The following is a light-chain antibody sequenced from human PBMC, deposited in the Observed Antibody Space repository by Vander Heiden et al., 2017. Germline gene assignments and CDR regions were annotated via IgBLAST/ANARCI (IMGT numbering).Light chain of an antibody. J-gene: IGKJ1*01. CDR3: QNGNSTPRT. CDR1: QSISSY. V-gene: IGKV1-39*01. CDR2: AAS. Sequence: DIQMTQSPSSLSASVGDRVTITCRASQSISSYLNWYQQTPGKAPKLLFYAASSLQSGVPSMCSGSGSGTDFTLTISSLQPEDVATYYRQNGNSTPRTFGQGTKVEIK.